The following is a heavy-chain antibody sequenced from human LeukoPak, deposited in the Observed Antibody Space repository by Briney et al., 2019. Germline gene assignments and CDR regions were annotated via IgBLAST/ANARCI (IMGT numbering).Heavy chain of an antibody. CDR2: IWYDGSNK. J-gene: IGHJ4*02. D-gene: IGHD1-26*01. V-gene: IGHV3-33*01. CDR1: GFTFSSYG. Sequence: GGSLRLSCVASGFTFSSYGMHWVRQAPGKGLEWVAVIWYDGSNKYYADSVKGRFTISRDNSKNTLYLQMNSLRADDTAVYYCARLVGARGGYFDYWGQGTLVTVSS. CDR3: ARLVGARGGYFDY.